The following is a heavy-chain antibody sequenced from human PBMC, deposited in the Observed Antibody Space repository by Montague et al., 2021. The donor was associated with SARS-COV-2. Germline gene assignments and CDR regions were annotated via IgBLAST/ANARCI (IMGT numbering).Heavy chain of an antibody. CDR1: GGSISSYY. CDR2: IYYSGST. V-gene: IGHV4-59*01. CDR3: ARVLGGYCSGGSCYRGWYFDL. Sequence: SETLSLTCTVSGGSISSYYWSWIRQPPGKGLEWIGYIYYSGSTNYNPSLKSRVTISVDTSKNQFSLKLSSVTAADTAVYYCARVLGGYCSGGSCYRGWYFDLWGRGTLVTDSS. J-gene: IGHJ2*01. D-gene: IGHD2-15*01.